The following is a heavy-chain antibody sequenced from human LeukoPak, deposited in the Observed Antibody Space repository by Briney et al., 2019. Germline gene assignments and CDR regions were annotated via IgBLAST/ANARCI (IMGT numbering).Heavy chain of an antibody. CDR1: GDSINSLDL. D-gene: IGHD3-22*01. J-gene: IGHJ4*02. Sequence: SGTLSLTCTVSGDSINSLDLWSWVRQPPGKGLVWIGEMYLSGTTHSNPSVKSRVTISIDKSKNQCFLNLSSVTAADTAVYYCAGLVGRYSSGLYYYYFDYWGQGTLVTVSS. CDR3: AGLVGRYSSGLYYYYFDY. V-gene: IGHV4-4*02. CDR2: MYLSGTT.